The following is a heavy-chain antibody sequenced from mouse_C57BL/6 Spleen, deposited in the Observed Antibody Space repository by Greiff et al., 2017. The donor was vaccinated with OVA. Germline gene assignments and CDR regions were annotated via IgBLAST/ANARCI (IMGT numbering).Heavy chain of an antibody. CDR2: INPSNGGT. CDR3: ARENYSNYGNYFDY. V-gene: IGHV1-53*01. Sequence: QVQLQQPGTELVKPGASVKLSCEASGYTFTSYWMHWVKQRPGQGLEWIGNINPSNGGTNYNEKFKSKATLTVDKSSSTAYMQLSSLTSEDSAVYYCARENYSNYGNYFDYWGQGTTLTVSS. CDR1: GYTFTSYW. J-gene: IGHJ2*01. D-gene: IGHD2-5*01.